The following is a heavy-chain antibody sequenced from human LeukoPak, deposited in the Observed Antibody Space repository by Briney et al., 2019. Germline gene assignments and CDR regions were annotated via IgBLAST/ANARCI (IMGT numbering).Heavy chain of an antibody. CDR2: IRKKNAGYTT. CDR3: TREGGEGDYTAFDL. V-gene: IGHV3-72*01. Sequence: GGSLRLSCAASGFIFSAYIMDWVRQAPGKGREWMGRIRKKNAGYTTEYAAAVKGRFVVSRDDSMDSVFLQMNSLETAATAAYYCTREGGEGDYTAFDLWGQGTMVTVSS. D-gene: IGHD3-3*01. CDR1: GFIFSAYI. J-gene: IGHJ3*01.